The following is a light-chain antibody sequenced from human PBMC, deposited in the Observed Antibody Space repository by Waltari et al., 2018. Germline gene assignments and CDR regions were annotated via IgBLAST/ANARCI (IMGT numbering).Light chain of an antibody. J-gene: IGLJ2*01. CDR2: DVS. CDR1: SRDVGGYKS. V-gene: IGLV2-11*01. Sequence: QSALTQPRSVSGSPGQSVTISCTGTSRDVGGYKSVSWYQQHPGKAPKLMIYDVSERPSGVPDRFSGSKSGNTASLTISGLQAEDEADYYCCSHAGSYVIFGGGTKLTVL. CDR3: CSHAGSYVI.